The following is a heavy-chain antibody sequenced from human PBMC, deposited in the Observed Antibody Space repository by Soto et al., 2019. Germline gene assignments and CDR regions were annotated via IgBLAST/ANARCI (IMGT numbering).Heavy chain of an antibody. CDR2: IIPIFGTA. Sequence: QVQLVQSGAEVKKPGSSVKFSCKASGGTFSSYSINWVRQAPGHGLEWMGEIIPIFGTANYAQKFQGRVTIHADESTSTAYMELSSLRSEDTAVYCCARDGGRHSGGIDYWGQGTLVTVSS. CDR3: ARDGGRHSGGIDY. CDR1: GGTFSSYS. D-gene: IGHD1-26*01. J-gene: IGHJ4*02. V-gene: IGHV1-69*01.